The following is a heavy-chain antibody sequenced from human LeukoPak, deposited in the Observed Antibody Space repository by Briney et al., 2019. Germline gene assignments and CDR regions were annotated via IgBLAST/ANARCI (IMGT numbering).Heavy chain of an antibody. CDR1: GGSPGGYY. Sequence: PSETLSLTCAVYGGSPGGYYWSWIRQPPGKGLEWIGQINDSGSSNYNPSLKSRVTISVDRSKNQLSLNVSSLTAADTAMYYCARREPHGDYGGKIRYYYYMDVWGKGTTISISS. V-gene: IGHV4-34*01. CDR3: ARREPHGDYGGKIRYYYYMDV. J-gene: IGHJ6*03. CDR2: INDSGSS. D-gene: IGHD4-23*01.